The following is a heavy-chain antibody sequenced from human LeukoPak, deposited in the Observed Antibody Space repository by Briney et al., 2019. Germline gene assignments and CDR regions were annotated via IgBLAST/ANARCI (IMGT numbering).Heavy chain of an antibody. CDR2: ISTSGSTT. D-gene: IGHD3-10*02. CDR1: GFTFSDYE. CDR3: ARGALHVFDY. J-gene: IGHJ4*02. Sequence: GGSLRLSCVASGFTFSDYEINWVRQAPGKGLGWVSCISTSGSTTYYADSVKGRFTISRDNAKNSLFLQMNTLTDEDTAVYYCARGALHVFDYWGQGTPVTVSS. V-gene: IGHV3-48*03.